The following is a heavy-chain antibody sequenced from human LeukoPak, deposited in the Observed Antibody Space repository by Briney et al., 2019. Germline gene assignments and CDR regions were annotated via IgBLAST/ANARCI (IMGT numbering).Heavy chain of an antibody. CDR1: GFIFNNYA. J-gene: IGHJ4*02. Sequence: PGGSLRLSCTASGFIFNNYAMHWVRQAPGKGLEWVAVISFDGNYKFYAASVKGRFTISRDNSKNTLFLQMNSLRAEDTAVYYCAKDHSKIQPFDYWGQGTLVTVSS. V-gene: IGHV3-30*18. CDR3: AKDHSKIQPFDY. D-gene: IGHD5-18*01. CDR2: ISFDGNYK.